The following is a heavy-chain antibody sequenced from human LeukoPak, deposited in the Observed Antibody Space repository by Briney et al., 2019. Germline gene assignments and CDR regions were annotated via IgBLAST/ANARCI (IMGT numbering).Heavy chain of an antibody. V-gene: IGHV4-39*07. CDR3: ARDHSSSWYYYTDV. Sequence: SETLSLTCTVSGASISSSTYYWGWSRQPPGKGLEWIGSIYYSGSTYYNPSLKSRVTISVDTSKNQFSLKLSSVTAANTAVYYCARDHSSSWYYYTDVWGKGTTVTVSS. D-gene: IGHD6-6*01. CDR1: GASISSSTYY. J-gene: IGHJ6*03. CDR2: IYYSGST.